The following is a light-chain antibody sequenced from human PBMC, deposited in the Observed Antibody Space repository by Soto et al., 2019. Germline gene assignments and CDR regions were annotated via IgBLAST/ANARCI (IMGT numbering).Light chain of an antibody. CDR2: EVS. J-gene: IGLJ2*01. V-gene: IGLV2-14*01. CDR1: SSDVGVYNY. Sequence: QSALTQPASVSGSPGQSITSSCTGTSSDVGVYNYVSWYQQHPGKAPKLMIYEVSNRPSGVSNRCSGSKYGNTDSLTISGLQAEDEADYYCSSYTISSTVEFGCGTKQTV. CDR3: SSYTISSTVE.